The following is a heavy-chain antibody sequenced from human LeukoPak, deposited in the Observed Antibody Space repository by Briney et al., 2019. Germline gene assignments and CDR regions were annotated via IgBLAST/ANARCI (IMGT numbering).Heavy chain of an antibody. J-gene: IGHJ4*02. CDR3: ARNMDTAMDY. CDR2: IYYSGST. CDR1: GGSISSYY. V-gene: IGHV4-59*01. D-gene: IGHD5-18*01. Sequence: PSETLSLTCTVSGGSISSYYWSWIRQPPGKGLEWIGYIYYSGSTNYNPSLKSRVTISVDTSKNQSSLKLSSVTAADTAVYYCARNMDTAMDYWGQGTLVTVSS.